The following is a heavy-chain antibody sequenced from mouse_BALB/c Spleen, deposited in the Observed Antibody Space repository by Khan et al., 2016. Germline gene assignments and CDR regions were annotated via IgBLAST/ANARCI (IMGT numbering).Heavy chain of an antibody. D-gene: IGHD2-1*01. CDR3: TRKGIFYGNYDFDA. V-gene: IGHV1-15*01. Sequence: QVQLQQSGAELVRPGASVTLSCKASGYTFSDYEMHWVKQTPVHGLEWIGAIDPETGGTAYNQKFKGQATLTAGRSSSTAYMELRSLTSEDSAVYYCTRKGIFYGNYDFDAWGQGTTHTVSS. CDR1: GYTFSDYE. J-gene: IGHJ2*01. CDR2: IDPETGGT.